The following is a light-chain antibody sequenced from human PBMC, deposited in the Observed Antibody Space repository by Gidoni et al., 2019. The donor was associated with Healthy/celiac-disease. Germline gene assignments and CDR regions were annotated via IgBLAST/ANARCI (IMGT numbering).Light chain of an antibody. CDR3: SSYTSRSTPV. J-gene: IGLJ2*01. CDR2: DVS. Sequence: QSALTQHAAGSGSPEKSITISCTGTSSDVGGYNYVSWYQQHPGKAPKLMIYDVSNRPSGVSNRFSGSKSGNTASLTISGLQAEDDADYYCSSYTSRSTPVFGGGTKLTVL. CDR1: SSDVGGYNY. V-gene: IGLV2-14*03.